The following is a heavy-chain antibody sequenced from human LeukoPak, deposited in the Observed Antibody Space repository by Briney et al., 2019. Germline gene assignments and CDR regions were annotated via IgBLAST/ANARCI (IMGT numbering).Heavy chain of an antibody. CDR2: ISADDVNT. Sequence: ASVKVSCKASGYAFANYGLTWVRQAPGQGLEWMGWISADDVNTNYAQKFQGRVTMTRDTSTSTAYMELRSLRSDDTAVYYCARATIFGVVMDAFDIWGQGTMVTVSS. D-gene: IGHD3-3*01. CDR3: ARATIFGVVMDAFDI. CDR1: GYAFANYG. V-gene: IGHV1-18*01. J-gene: IGHJ3*02.